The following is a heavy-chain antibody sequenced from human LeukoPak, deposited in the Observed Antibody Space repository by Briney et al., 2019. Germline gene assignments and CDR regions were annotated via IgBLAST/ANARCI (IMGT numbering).Heavy chain of an antibody. CDR1: GLTVSSNY. CDR3: AKYLQLVPYYYYYGMDV. V-gene: IGHV3-53*01. Sequence: GGSLRLSCAASGLTVSSNYMSWVRQAPGKGLEWVSVIYSGGSTYYADSVKDRFTISRDNSKNTLYLQMNSLRAEDTAVYYCAKYLQLVPYYYYYGMDVWGQGTTVTVSS. D-gene: IGHD6-13*01. CDR2: IYSGGST. J-gene: IGHJ6*02.